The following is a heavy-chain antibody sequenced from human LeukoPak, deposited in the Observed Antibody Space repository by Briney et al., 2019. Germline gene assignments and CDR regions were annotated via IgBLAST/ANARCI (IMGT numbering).Heavy chain of an antibody. V-gene: IGHV4-34*01. CDR2: INHSGST. D-gene: IGHD5-18*01. J-gene: IGHJ5*02. CDR3: AREEQLWPFRFDP. Sequence: PSETLSLTCAVYGGSFSGYYWSWIRQPPGKGLEWIGEINHSGSTNYNPSLKSRVTLSVDTSKNQFSLKLSSVTAADTAVYYCAREEQLWPFRFDPWGQGTLVTVSS. CDR1: GGSFSGYY.